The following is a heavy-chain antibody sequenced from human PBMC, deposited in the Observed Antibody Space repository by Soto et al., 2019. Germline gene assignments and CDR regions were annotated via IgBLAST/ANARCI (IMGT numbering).Heavy chain of an antibody. CDR2: IYHSGST. CDR1: GGSISSSNW. Sequence: SETLSLTCAVSGGSISSSNWWSWVRQPPGKGLEWIGEIYHSGSTNYNPSLKSRVTISVDKSKNQFSLKLSSVTAADTAVYYCARERNWNDLRAFDIWGQGTMVTVSS. CDR3: ARERNWNDLRAFDI. V-gene: IGHV4-4*02. D-gene: IGHD1-1*01. J-gene: IGHJ3*02.